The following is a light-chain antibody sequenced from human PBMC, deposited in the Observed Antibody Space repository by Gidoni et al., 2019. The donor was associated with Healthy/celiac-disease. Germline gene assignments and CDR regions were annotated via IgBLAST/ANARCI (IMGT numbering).Light chain of an antibody. Sequence: DIVITQTPLSLPVTPGEPASISCRTSHSLLDSDDGNTTLDWYLQKPGQTPQFLISTLSYRASGVPDRFSGRGSGTDFTLKLSRVEAEDVGVYYCMQRIELPYTFGQGTKLEIK. V-gene: IGKV2-40*01. CDR1: HSLLDSDDGNTT. CDR2: TLS. J-gene: IGKJ2*01. CDR3: MQRIELPYT.